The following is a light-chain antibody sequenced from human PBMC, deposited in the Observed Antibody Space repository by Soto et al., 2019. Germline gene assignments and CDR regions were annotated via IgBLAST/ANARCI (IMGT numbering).Light chain of an antibody. CDR1: SGHSSYA. Sequence: QSVLTQSPSASASLGASVKLTCTLSSGHSSYAIAWHQQQPEKGPRWLMKLNSDGSHSKGDGIPDRFSGSSSGAERHLTISSLQSEDEADYYCQTWGTAIHDVVFGGGTKVTVL. CDR3: QTWGTAIHDVV. CDR2: LNSDGSH. J-gene: IGLJ2*01. V-gene: IGLV4-69*01.